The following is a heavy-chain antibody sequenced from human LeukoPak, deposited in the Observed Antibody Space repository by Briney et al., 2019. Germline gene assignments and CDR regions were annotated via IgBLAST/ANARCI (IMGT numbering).Heavy chain of an antibody. CDR3: ARAPRDRGYCGATSCFEYMDV. V-gene: IGHV4-59*01. D-gene: IGHD2-15*01. J-gene: IGHJ6*03. CDR2: IYYSRST. Sequence: SETLSLTCTVSRVSISSYYWSWIRQPPGKGLEWIGYIYYSRSTNYNPSLKSRVTISVDTSKTQFSLKVTSVTAADTAVYYCARAPRDRGYCGATSCFEYMDVWGRGTTVTISS. CDR1: RVSISSYY.